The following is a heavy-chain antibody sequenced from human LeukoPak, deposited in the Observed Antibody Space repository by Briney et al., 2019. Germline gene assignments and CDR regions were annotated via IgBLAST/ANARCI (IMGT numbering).Heavy chain of an antibody. J-gene: IGHJ5*02. Sequence: GGSLRLSCAASGFTFSSYEMNWVRQAPGKGLEWVSYISSSGSTIYYADSVKGRFTISRDNAKNSLYLQMNSLRAEDTAVYYCAGDRVARPYNWFDPWGQGTLVTVSS. V-gene: IGHV3-48*03. CDR3: AGDRVARPYNWFDP. CDR1: GFTFSSYE. CDR2: ISSSGSTI. D-gene: IGHD2-15*01.